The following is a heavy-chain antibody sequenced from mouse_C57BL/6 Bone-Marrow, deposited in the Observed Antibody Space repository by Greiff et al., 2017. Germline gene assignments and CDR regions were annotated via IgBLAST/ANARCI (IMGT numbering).Heavy chain of an antibody. D-gene: IGHD4-1*01. CDR1: GYTFTSYG. V-gene: IGHV1-81*01. CDR2: IYPRSGNT. J-gene: IGHJ2*01. Sequence: VQLQQSGAELARPGASVKLSCKASGYTFTSYGISWVKQRTGQGLEWIGEIYPRSGNTYYNAKFKGKATLTADKSSSTAYMELRSLTSEDSAVYFCARRGLGLGFDYWGQGTTLTVSS. CDR3: ARRGLGLGFDY.